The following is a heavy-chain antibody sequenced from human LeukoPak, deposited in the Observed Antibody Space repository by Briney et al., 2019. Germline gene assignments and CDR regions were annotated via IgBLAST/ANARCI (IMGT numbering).Heavy chain of an antibody. D-gene: IGHD6-19*01. CDR2: ISYDGTNK. V-gene: IGHV3-30*04. J-gene: IGHJ3*02. Sequence: PGRSLRLSCAASGLTFSSYAMGWARQAPGKGLAWVTSISYDGTNKYYADSVKGRFTISRDDSTNTLYLQMNSLRSDDSAVYYCATSVSVAENAFDIWGQGTMVTVSS. CDR1: GLTFSSYA. CDR3: ATSVSVAENAFDI.